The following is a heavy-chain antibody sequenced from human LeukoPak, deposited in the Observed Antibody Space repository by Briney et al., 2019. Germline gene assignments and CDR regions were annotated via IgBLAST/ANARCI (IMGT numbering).Heavy chain of an antibody. D-gene: IGHD3-10*01. Sequence: GASVKVSCKVSGYTLTELSMHWVRQAPGKGLEWMGGFDPEDGETIYAQKFQGRVTMTEDTSTSTAYMELRSLRSDDTAFYYCARGQPNRLLWVGESLSNINPFDYWGQGTLVTVSS. J-gene: IGHJ4*02. CDR1: GYTLTELS. CDR3: ARGQPNRLLWVGESLSNINPFDY. CDR2: FDPEDGET. V-gene: IGHV1-24*01.